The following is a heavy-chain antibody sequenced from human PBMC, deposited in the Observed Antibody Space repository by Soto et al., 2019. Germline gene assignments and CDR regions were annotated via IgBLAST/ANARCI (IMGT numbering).Heavy chain of an antibody. Sequence: SETLSLTCTVSGGSISSSSYYWGWIRQPPGKGLEWIGSIYYSGSTYYNPSLKSRVTISVDTSKNQFSPKLSSVTAADTAVYYCARRGYDFWSGSLNGGGWFDPWGQGTLVTVSS. CDR1: GGSISSSSYY. CDR2: IYYSGST. CDR3: ARRGYDFWSGSLNGGGWFDP. J-gene: IGHJ5*02. D-gene: IGHD3-3*01. V-gene: IGHV4-39*01.